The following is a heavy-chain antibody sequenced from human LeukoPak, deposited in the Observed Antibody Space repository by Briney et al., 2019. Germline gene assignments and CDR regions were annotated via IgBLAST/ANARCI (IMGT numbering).Heavy chain of an antibody. D-gene: IGHD2-2*01. CDR2: INYTGTT. J-gene: IGHJ3*02. Sequence: SETLSLICTVSGGSISSYYWSWIRQPPGKGLEWIGYINYTGTTKYNPSLKSRATISVDTSKNQFSLKLRSVTAADPAVYYCARARYANAWYAFDIWGHGTMVTVSS. CDR3: ARARYANAWYAFDI. V-gene: IGHV4-59*01. CDR1: GGSISSYY.